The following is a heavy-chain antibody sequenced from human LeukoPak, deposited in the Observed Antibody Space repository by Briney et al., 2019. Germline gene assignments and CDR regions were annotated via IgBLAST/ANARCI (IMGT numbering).Heavy chain of an antibody. CDR3: AKDLEVPVAGSFGY. J-gene: IGHJ4*02. D-gene: IGHD6-19*01. CDR2: ISGSGGST. Sequence: GGSLRLSCAASGFTFSSYAMYWVRQAPGKGLEWVSAISGSGGSTYYADSVKGRFTISRDNSKNTLYLQMNSLRAEDTAVYYCAKDLEVPVAGSFGYWGQGTLVTVSS. CDR1: GFTFSSYA. V-gene: IGHV3-23*01.